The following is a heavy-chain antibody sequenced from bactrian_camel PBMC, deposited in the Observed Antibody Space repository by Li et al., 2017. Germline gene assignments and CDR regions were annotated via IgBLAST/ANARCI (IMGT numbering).Heavy chain of an antibody. CDR2: IYTRVGSP. J-gene: IGHJ4*01. D-gene: IGHD3*01. CDR1: GAIDSRQC. Sequence: HVQLVESGGGSVQAGGSLILSCASSGAIDSRQCMGWFRQAPGKERERVATIYTRVGSPDYVDSVKGRFAISQDSAKNTVYLQMNSLEPEDTAMYYCAADSRWSSYGFVQFSRVYEFKYRGQGTQVTVS. V-gene: IGHV3S53*01.